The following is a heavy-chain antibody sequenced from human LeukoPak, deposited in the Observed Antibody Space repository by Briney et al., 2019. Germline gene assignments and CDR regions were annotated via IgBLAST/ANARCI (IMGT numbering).Heavy chain of an antibody. CDR2: IYTSGST. D-gene: IGHD2-15*01. CDR1: GGSISSYY. V-gene: IGHV4-4*07. Sequence: SETLSLTCTVSGGSISSYYWSWIRQPAGKGLEWIGRIYTSGSTNYNPSLKSRVTMSVDTSKNQFSLKLSSVTAADTAVYYCARVILASGRLLSYYYYMDVWGKGTTVTISS. J-gene: IGHJ6*03. CDR3: ARVILASGRLLSYYYYMDV.